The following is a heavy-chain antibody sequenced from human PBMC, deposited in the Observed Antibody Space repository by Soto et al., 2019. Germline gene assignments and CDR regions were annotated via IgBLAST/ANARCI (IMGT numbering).Heavy chain of an antibody. Sequence: QVQLVQSGAEVKKPGSSVKVSCKASGGTFSSYAISWVRQAPGQGLEWMGGIIPIFGTANYAQKFQGRVTSTADDSTSTAYMALSSLRSEDTAVYYCARTARDTIFGVVIGWFDPWGQGPLVTVSS. CDR2: IIPIFGTA. J-gene: IGHJ5*02. V-gene: IGHV1-69*12. CDR3: ARTARDTIFGVVIGWFDP. CDR1: GGTFSSYA. D-gene: IGHD3-3*01.